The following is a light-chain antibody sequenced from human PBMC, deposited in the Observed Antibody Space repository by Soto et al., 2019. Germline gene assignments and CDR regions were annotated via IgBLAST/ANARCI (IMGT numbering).Light chain of an antibody. Sequence: DIQMTQSPSSLSASVGDRVTITCQASQDISNYLNWYQQKPGKATKLLIYDASNLETGVPSRFSGSGSGTDFTFTISRLQPEDIATYYCQQYDNLLTFGGGTK. CDR1: QDISNY. J-gene: IGKJ4*01. CDR3: QQYDNLLT. V-gene: IGKV1-33*01. CDR2: DAS.